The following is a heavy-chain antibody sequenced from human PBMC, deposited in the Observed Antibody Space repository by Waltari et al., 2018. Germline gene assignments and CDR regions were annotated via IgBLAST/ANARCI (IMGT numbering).Heavy chain of an antibody. CDR1: GAAFSSYT. CDR2: IIPSIGIA. CDR3: ARETMVRELGQG. Sequence: QVQLVQSGAEVKKPGSSVKVACKASGAAFSSYTTSWLRQAPGQGLGWMGSIIPSIGIANNEQKVQGRVTITADKSTSTAYMELSSLRSEDTAVYYCARETMVRELGQGWGQGTLVTVSS. D-gene: IGHD3-10*01. V-gene: IGHV1-69*08. J-gene: IGHJ4*02.